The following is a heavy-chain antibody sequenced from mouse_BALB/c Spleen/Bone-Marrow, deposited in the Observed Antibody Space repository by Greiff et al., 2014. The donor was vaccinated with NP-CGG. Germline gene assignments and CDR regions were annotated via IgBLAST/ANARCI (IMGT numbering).Heavy chain of an antibody. CDR1: GYAFSSYW. Sequence: QVQLQQSGAELVRPGSSVKISCKASGYAFSSYWMTWVKQRPGQGLEWIGQIYPGDGVTNYNGKFKGKATLTADKSSSTAYMQLSGLTSEDSAVYFCAKVTTGFAYWGQGTLVTVSA. J-gene: IGHJ3*01. CDR3: AKVTTGFAY. CDR2: IYPGDGVT. V-gene: IGHV1-80*01. D-gene: IGHD2-2*01.